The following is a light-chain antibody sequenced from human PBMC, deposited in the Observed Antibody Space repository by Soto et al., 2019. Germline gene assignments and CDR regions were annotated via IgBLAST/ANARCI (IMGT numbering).Light chain of an antibody. Sequence: EIVLTQSPGTLSLSPGERATFSCRASQSVRSSYLAWFQQKPVQTPSLLIYGASRRATGIPDRFSGSGSGTDFTLTISRLEPEDFAVYYCQQYGSSPPITFGQGTRLEIK. V-gene: IGKV3-20*01. J-gene: IGKJ5*01. CDR2: GAS. CDR3: QQYGSSPPIT. CDR1: QSVRSSY.